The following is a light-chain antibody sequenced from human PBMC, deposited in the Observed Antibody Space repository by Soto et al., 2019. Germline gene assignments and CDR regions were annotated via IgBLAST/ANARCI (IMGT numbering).Light chain of an antibody. CDR2: GAS. J-gene: IGKJ5*01. CDR1: QSVSSSY. V-gene: IGKV3D-20*02. CDR3: QQRSNWRGT. Sequence: EIVLAQSPCTLSLSPGERATLSCRASQSVSSSYLAWYQQKPGQAPRLLIYGASSRATGIPDRFSGSGSGTDFTLTISRLEPEDFAVYYCQQRSNWRGTFGQGTRLEIK.